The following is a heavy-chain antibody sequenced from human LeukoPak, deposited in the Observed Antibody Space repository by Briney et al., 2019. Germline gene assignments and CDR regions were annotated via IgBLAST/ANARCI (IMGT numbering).Heavy chain of an antibody. D-gene: IGHD1-26*01. CDR2: ITSSSSTI. J-gene: IGHJ4*02. Sequence: GGSLRLSCAASGFAFSSYAMNWLRQDPAKGLEWVSYITSSSSTIYYANSVKGRFTISRDNAKNSLYLQMNSLRVEDTAIYYCATSGSYRFDYCGQGTLVTVSS. CDR3: ATSGSYRFDY. CDR1: GFAFSSYA. V-gene: IGHV3-48*01.